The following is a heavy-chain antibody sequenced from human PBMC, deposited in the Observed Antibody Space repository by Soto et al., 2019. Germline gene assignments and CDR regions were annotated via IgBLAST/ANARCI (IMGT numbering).Heavy chain of an antibody. D-gene: IGHD2-8*01. CDR2: IYYSGST. J-gene: IGHJ6*02. CDR3: ARVPGYCTNGVCLYYYYGMDV. Sequence: PSETLSLTCTVSGGSISSYYWSWIRQPPGKGPEWIGYIYYSGSTNYNPSLKSRVTISVDTSKNQFSLRLSSVTAADTAVYYCARVPGYCTNGVCLYYYYGMDVWGQGTTVTVSS. V-gene: IGHV4-59*01. CDR1: GGSISSYY.